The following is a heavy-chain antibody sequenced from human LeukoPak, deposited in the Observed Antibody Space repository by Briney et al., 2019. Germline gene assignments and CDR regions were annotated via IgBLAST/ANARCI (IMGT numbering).Heavy chain of an antibody. V-gene: IGHV4-39*01. J-gene: IGHJ4*02. D-gene: IGHD3-9*01. CDR3: ARPGHYDILTGYYTFDY. CDR1: GGSFRSSSYH. Sequence: PSETLSLTCTVSGGSFRSSSYHWGWIRQPPGKGLEWIGSIYYSGSTYYNPSLKSRVTISVDTSKNQFSLKLSSVTAADTAVYYCARPGHYDILTGYYTFDYWGQGTLVTVSS. CDR2: IYYSGST.